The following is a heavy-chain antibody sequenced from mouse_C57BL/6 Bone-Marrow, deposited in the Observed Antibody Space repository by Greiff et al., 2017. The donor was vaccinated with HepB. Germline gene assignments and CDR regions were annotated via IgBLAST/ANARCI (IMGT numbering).Heavy chain of an antibody. V-gene: IGHV5-4*03. Sequence: EVKLVESGGGLVKPGGSLKLSCAASGFTFSSYAMSWVRQTPEKRLEWVATISDGGSYTYYPDNVKGRFTISRDNAKNNLYLQMSHLKSEDTAMYYCARGAHLLGYAMDYWGQGTSVTVSS. CDR1: GFTFSSYA. D-gene: IGHD2-10*01. CDR3: ARGAHLLGYAMDY. J-gene: IGHJ4*01. CDR2: ISDGGSYT.